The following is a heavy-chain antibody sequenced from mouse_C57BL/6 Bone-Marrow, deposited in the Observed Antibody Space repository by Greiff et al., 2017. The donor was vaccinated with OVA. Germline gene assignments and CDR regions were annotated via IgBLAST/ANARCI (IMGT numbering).Heavy chain of an antibody. V-gene: IGHV7-3*01. CDR2: IRNKANGYTT. CDR3: ARYSRGLPAWFAY. D-gene: IGHD2-4*01. CDR1: GFTFTDYY. Sequence: EVKLMESGGGLVQPGGSLSLSCAASGFTFTDYYMSWVRQPPGKALEWLGFIRNKANGYTTEYSASVKGRFTISRDNSQSILYLQMNALRAEDSATYYGARYSRGLPAWFAYWGQGTLVTVSA. J-gene: IGHJ3*01.